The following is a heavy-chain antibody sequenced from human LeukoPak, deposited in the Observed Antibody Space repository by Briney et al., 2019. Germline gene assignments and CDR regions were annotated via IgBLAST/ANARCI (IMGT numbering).Heavy chain of an antibody. V-gene: IGHV3-7*01. Sequence: GGSLRLSCRASGFSFNNYWMSWVRQAPGKGLEWVANTKPDGSEKYYVDSVRGRFTISRDNAKNLLYLQMSNLRAEDTAVYYCATDGYSSARVYWGQGTLVTVS. CDR3: ATDGYSSARVY. CDR1: GFSFNNYW. CDR2: TKPDGSEK. D-gene: IGHD6-25*01. J-gene: IGHJ4*02.